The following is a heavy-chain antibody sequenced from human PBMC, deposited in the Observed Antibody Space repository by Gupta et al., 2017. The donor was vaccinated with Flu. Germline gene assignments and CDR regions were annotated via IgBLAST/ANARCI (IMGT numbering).Heavy chain of an antibody. J-gene: IGHJ4*02. Sequence: RQAPGKGLEWVSCISSSSSYIYYADSVKGRFTISRDNTKNSLYLQMNSLRAEDTAIYYCARDFFYDRSGLDYWGQGSLVTVSS. D-gene: IGHD3-22*01. CDR2: ISSSSSYI. CDR3: ARDFFYDRSGLDY. V-gene: IGHV3-21*01.